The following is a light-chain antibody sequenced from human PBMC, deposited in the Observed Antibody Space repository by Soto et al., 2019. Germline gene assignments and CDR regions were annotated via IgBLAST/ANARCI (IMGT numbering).Light chain of an antibody. J-gene: IGKJ1*01. V-gene: IGKV3-20*01. Sequence: ETVLTQSPGTLSLSPGERATVSCRASQSVGGSSLAWYQQRPVQAPRLLIYDTSKRATGIPDRFSGSGSGTDFTLTISRLEPEDFAVYYCQQYQNSPRTFGQGTKVDIK. CDR3: QQYQNSPRT. CDR1: QSVGGSS. CDR2: DTS.